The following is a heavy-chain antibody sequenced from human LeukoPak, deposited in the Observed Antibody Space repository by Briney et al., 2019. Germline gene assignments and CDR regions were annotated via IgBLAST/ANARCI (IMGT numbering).Heavy chain of an antibody. CDR3: ARDARYYYDSSGYYSDAFDI. Sequence: PGGSLRLSCAASGFTFSSYAMSWVRQAPGKGLEWVSVISGSCGGTNYADSVKGRFTISRDNSKNTLYLQMNSLRAEDTAVYYCARDARYYYDSSGYYSDAFDIWGQGTMVTVSS. J-gene: IGHJ3*02. D-gene: IGHD3-22*01. V-gene: IGHV3-23*01. CDR2: ISGSCGGT. CDR1: GFTFSSYA.